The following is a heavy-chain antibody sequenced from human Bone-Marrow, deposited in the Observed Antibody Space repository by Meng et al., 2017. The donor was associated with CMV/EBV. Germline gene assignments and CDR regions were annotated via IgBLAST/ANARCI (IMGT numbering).Heavy chain of an antibody. J-gene: IGHJ4*02. CDR2: IFYSGST. V-gene: IGHV4-59*04. Sequence: GSLRLSCTVSGGSISSYYWSWIRQPPGKGLEWIGSIFYSGSTYYSPSLKSRVTISVDTSKNQFSLRLTSVTAADTAVYYCARLVVIAARGFVDYWGLGTLVTVSS. CDR1: GGSISSYY. CDR3: ARLVVIAARGFVDY. D-gene: IGHD2-21*01.